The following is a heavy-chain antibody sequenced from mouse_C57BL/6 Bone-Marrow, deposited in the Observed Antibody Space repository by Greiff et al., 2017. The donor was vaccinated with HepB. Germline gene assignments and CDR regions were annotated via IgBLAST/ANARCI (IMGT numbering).Heavy chain of an antibody. Sequence: EVMLVESGGGLVKPGGSLKLSCAASGFTFSSYTMSWVRQTPEKRLEWVATISGGGGNTYYPDSVKGRSTISRDNAKNTLYLQMSSLRSEDTALYYCARHHYGSFAWFAYWGQGTLVTVSA. V-gene: IGHV5-9*01. J-gene: IGHJ3*01. CDR1: GFTFSSYT. D-gene: IGHD1-1*01. CDR2: ISGGGGNT. CDR3: ARHHYGSFAWFAY.